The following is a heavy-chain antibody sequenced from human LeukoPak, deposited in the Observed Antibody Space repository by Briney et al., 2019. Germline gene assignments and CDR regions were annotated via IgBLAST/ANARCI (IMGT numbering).Heavy chain of an antibody. CDR1: GYTFTAYY. J-gene: IGHJ4*01. Sequence: ASVKVSCKPSGYTFTAYYLHWVRQAPGQGLEWMGWMNPNSGDRNSAQKFQGRVTMTRDTSITTIYMELSSLRSDDTAVYYCVRTLSAMIPYDYWGNGTLIIVSS. CDR2: MNPNSGDR. CDR3: VRTLSAMIPYDY. V-gene: IGHV1-2*02. D-gene: IGHD3-16*01.